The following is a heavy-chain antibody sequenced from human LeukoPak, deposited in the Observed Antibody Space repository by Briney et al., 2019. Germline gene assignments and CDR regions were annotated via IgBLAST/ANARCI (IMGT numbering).Heavy chain of an antibody. CDR3: ARDGRGQQLALDAFDI. J-gene: IGHJ3*02. V-gene: IGHV1-18*01. CDR1: GYTFTSYG. Sequence: ASVKVSCKASGYTFTSYGISWVRQAPGQGLEWMGWISAYNGNTNYAQKLQGRVTMTTDTSTSTAYMELRSLRSDDTAVYYCARDGRGQQLALDAFDIWGQGTMVTVSS. D-gene: IGHD6-13*01. CDR2: ISAYNGNT.